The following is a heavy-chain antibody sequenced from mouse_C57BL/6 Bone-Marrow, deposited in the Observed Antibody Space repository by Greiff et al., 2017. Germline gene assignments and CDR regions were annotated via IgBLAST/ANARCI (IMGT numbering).Heavy chain of an antibody. CDR1: GYTFTSYW. J-gene: IGHJ1*03. D-gene: IGHD1-1*01. V-gene: IGHV1-53*01. CDR2: INPSNGGT. CDR3: ARAYGSSYDWYFDV. Sequence: QVQLQQPGTELVKPGASVKLSCKASGYTFTSYWMHWVKQRPGQGLEWIGYINPSNGGTNYNEKFKSKATLTVDKSSSTAYMELSRLTSADSAVXYCARAYGSSYDWYFDVWGTGTTVTVSS.